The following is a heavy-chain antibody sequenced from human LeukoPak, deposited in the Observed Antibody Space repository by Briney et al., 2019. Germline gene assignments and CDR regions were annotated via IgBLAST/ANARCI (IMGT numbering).Heavy chain of an antibody. CDR3: TRHVPSGDWSDAFDI. J-gene: IGHJ3*02. Sequence: TGGSLRLSCAASGFTFSNAWMSWVRQAPGKGLEWVGRIRSKGDNYATAYAASVRGRFTISRDDSKNTAYLQMNSLKTEDTAVYYCTRHVPSGDWSDAFDIWGQGTMVTVSS. CDR2: IRSKGDNYAT. CDR1: GFTFSNAW. V-gene: IGHV3-73*01. D-gene: IGHD1-1*01.